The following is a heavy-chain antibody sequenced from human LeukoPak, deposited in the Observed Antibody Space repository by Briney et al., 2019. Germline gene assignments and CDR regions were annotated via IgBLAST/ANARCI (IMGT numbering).Heavy chain of an antibody. V-gene: IGHV6-1*01. CDR2: TYYRAKWDN. CDR3: ARTSYVANPKYIGVDV. D-gene: IGHD4-23*01. J-gene: IGHJ6*02. CDR1: GDSVSSNSSA. Sequence: SQTLSLTCAISGDSVSSNSSAWDWVRQSPSRGLEWLGSTYYRAKWDNDYSVSVKSRISINPDTSKNQFSLQLNFLTPEDTAVYYCARTSYVANPKYIGVDVWGQGTTVTVSS.